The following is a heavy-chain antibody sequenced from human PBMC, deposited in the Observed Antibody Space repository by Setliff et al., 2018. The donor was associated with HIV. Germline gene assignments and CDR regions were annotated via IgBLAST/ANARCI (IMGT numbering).Heavy chain of an antibody. Sequence: PSETLSLTCTVSGYPISSGYYWGWIRQPPGKGLEWIGCIYHSWTTYYNPSLKSRVTISVDTSKNQFSLKLSSATAADTAVYYCARRLQFLEFLHGVGGLDVWGQGTTVTVSS. J-gene: IGHJ6*02. V-gene: IGHV4-38-2*02. CDR2: IYHSWTT. D-gene: IGHD3-3*01. CDR3: ARRLQFLEFLHGVGGLDV. CDR1: GYPISSGYY.